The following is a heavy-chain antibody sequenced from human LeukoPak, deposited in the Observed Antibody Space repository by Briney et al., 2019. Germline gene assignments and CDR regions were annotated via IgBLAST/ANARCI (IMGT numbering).Heavy chain of an antibody. CDR1: GGSISSSSYY. CDR2: IYYSGST. CDR3: ATPGNGYWPFDY. J-gene: IGHJ4*02. V-gene: IGHV4-39*01. D-gene: IGHD3-22*01. Sequence: PSETLSLTCTVSGGSISSSSYYWGWIRQPPGKGLEWIGSIYYSGSTYYNPSLESRVTISVDTSKNQFSLKLSSVTAADTAVYYCATPGNGYWPFDYWGQGTLVTVSS.